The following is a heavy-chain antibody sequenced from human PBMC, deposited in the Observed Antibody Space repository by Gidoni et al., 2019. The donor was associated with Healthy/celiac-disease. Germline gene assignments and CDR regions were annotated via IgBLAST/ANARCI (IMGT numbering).Heavy chain of an antibody. CDR1: GYTFTSYG. J-gene: IGHJ4*02. V-gene: IGHV1-18*01. CDR3: ARVRYYDILTGSYYFDY. Sequence: QVQLVQSGAEVKKHGASVKVSCKASGYTFTSYGISWVRQAPGQGLEWLGWISAYNGNTNYAQKLQGRVTMTTATSTSTAYMELRSLRSDDTAVYYCARVRYYDILTGSYYFDYWGQGTLVTVSS. CDR2: ISAYNGNT. D-gene: IGHD3-9*01.